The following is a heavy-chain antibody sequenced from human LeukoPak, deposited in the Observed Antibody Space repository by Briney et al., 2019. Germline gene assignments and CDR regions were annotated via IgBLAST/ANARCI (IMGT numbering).Heavy chain of an antibody. D-gene: IGHD6-13*01. V-gene: IGHV4-4*07. Sequence: SETLSLTCTVSGGSISGYYWSWIRQPAGKELEWIGRIFSSGSTAYNPSLKSRVTISLDTSKNIFSLNLGSVTAADTAFYYCARGTNSWVNGWFDPWGRGTLVTVS. CDR2: IFSSGST. CDR3: ARGTNSWVNGWFDP. CDR1: GGSISGYY. J-gene: IGHJ5*02.